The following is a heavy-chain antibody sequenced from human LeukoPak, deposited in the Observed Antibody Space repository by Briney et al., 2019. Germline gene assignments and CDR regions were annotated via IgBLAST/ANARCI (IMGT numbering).Heavy chain of an antibody. J-gene: IGHJ5*01. V-gene: IGHV3-23*01. CDR2: ISGSGGST. Sequence: GGSLRLSCAASGFTFSSYGMHWVRQAPGKGLEWVSGISGSGGSTYYADSVKGRFTISRDNTKNTLYLQMNSLRAEDTAVYYCAKDRHAPGRYCSSTSCFPFDSWGQGTLVTVSS. D-gene: IGHD2-2*01. CDR3: AKDRHAPGRYCSSTSCFPFDS. CDR1: GFTFSSYG.